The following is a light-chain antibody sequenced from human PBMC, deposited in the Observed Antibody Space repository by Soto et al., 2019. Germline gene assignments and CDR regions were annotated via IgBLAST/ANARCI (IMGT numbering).Light chain of an antibody. Sequence: QSVLTQPPSASGSPGQSVAISCTGTSSDVGGYNYVSWYQQHPGKAPKLMIYEVNKRPSGVPGRFSGPKSGNTASLTVSGLQAEDEADYYCSSYAGSSNVFGTGTKVTVL. CDR1: SSDVGGYNY. CDR3: SSYAGSSNV. V-gene: IGLV2-8*01. CDR2: EVN. J-gene: IGLJ1*01.